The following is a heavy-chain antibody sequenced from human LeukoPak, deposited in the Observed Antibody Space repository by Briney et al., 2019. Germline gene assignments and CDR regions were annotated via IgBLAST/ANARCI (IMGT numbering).Heavy chain of an antibody. CDR3: VRGSPGYSSSWHAY. CDR2: INSDATST. V-gene: IGHV3-74*01. Sequence: GGSLRLSCAASGFMLSSTWMHWVRQAPGKGLVWVSRINSDATSTSYADSVRGRFTISRDDAKNTMYPQINSLRAEDTAMYYCVRGSPGYSSSWHAYWGQGTLVTVSS. D-gene: IGHD6-13*01. J-gene: IGHJ4*02. CDR1: GFMLSSTW.